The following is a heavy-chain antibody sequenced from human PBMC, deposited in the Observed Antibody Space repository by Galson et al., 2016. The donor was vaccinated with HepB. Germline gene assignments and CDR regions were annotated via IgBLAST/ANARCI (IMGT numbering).Heavy chain of an antibody. Sequence: SETLSLTCAVSGGFISNNNYYWGWIRQPPGKGLEWMGSIYYSGRTYYNSPLKSRVSLSVDMSKNHFSLRLSSVTASDTAVYYCARLDVNIIIGGFDYWGQGILVAVSS. CDR1: GGFISNNNYY. CDR3: ARLDVNIIIGGFDY. V-gene: IGHV4-39*02. J-gene: IGHJ4*02. D-gene: IGHD3-16*02. CDR2: IYYSGRT.